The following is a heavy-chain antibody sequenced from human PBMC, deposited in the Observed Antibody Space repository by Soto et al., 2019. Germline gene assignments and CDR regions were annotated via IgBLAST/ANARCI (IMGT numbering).Heavy chain of an antibody. CDR1: GFTFSSYA. CDR3: ARAYDCNSVHYYYGMDD. Sequence: GGSLRLSCAASGFTFSSYAMHWVRQAPGKGLEWVADISYGGSNKYYADSVKGRFTISRDNSKNTLYLQMNSLRAEDTAVYYCARAYDCNSVHYYYGMDDWGQGTKVTVSS. CDR2: ISYGGSNK. J-gene: IGHJ6*02. V-gene: IGHV3-30-3*01. D-gene: IGHD5-12*01.